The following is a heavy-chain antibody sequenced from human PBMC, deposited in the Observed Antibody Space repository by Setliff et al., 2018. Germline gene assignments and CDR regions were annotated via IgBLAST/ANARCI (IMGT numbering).Heavy chain of an antibody. V-gene: IGHV3-23*01. CDR3: AKNGFGVVALGVNNWFDP. CDR1: GFTFSSYW. Sequence: GSLRLSCAASGFTFSSYWMTWVRQAPGKGLEWVSITYRDGSTYYADSVKGRFTISRDNSKNTLYLQMNSLRAEDAAVYYCAKNGFGVVALGVNNWFDPWGQGTLVTVSS. CDR2: TYRDGST. J-gene: IGHJ5*02. D-gene: IGHD3-10*01.